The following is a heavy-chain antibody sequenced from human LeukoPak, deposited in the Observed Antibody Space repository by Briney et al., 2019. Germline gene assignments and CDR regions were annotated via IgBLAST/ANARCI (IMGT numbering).Heavy chain of an antibody. CDR1: GGSISSYY. V-gene: IGHV4-59*01. J-gene: IGHJ6*02. CDR2: IYYSGST. Sequence: PSETLSLTCTVSGGSISSYYWSWIRRPPGKGLEWIGYIYYSGSTNYNPSLKSRVTISVDTSNNQFSLKLSSVTAADTAVYYCARVGGTNYYYYGMDVWGQGTTVTVSS. D-gene: IGHD1-1*01. CDR3: ARVGGTNYYYYGMDV.